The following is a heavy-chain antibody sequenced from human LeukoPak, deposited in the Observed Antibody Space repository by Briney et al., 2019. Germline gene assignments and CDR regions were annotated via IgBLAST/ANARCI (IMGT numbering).Heavy chain of an antibody. V-gene: IGHV3-21*01. D-gene: IGHD6-19*01. Sequence: GGSLRLSCAASGFTFSSYSMNWVRQAPGKGLEWVSSISSSSSYIYYADSVKGRFTISRDNAKNSLYLQMNSLRAEDTAVYYCARDVRAVAGLLDYWGQGTLVTVSS. CDR3: ARDVRAVAGLLDY. J-gene: IGHJ4*02. CDR2: ISSSSSYI. CDR1: GFTFSSYS.